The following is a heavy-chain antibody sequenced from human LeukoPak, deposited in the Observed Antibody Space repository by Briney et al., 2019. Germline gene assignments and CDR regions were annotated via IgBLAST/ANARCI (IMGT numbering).Heavy chain of an antibody. CDR3: ASITYGDYHY. D-gene: IGHD4-17*01. CDR2: IYTSGST. CDR1: GGSISSGSYY. V-gene: IGHV4-61*02. J-gene: IGHJ4*02. Sequence: SQNLSLTCTVSGGSISSGSYYWSWIRQPAGKGLEWIGRIYTSGSTNYNPSLKSRVTISVDTSKNQFSLKLSSVTAADTAVYYCASITYGDYHYWGQGTLVTVSS.